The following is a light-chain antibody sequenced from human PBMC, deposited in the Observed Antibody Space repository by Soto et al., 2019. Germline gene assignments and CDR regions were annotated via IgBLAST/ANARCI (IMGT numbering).Light chain of an antibody. V-gene: IGKV2-30*02. CDR3: MQGTHWPIT. J-gene: IGKJ5*01. Sequence: DVVMTQSPLSRPVTLGQPASISCRSNQSLVHSDGIAYFSWFQQRPGRSPRRLIYKVCNRDSGFPARFSGSGSGTDFALKISRVEAEDVGVYYCMQGTHWPITFGQGTRLEIK. CDR1: QSLVHSDGIAY. CDR2: KVC.